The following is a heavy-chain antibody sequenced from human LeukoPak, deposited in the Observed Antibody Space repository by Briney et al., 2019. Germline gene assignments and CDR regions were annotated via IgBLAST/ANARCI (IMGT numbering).Heavy chain of an antibody. CDR3: ARDLRGKGDAFDI. Sequence: GGSLRLSCAASGFTFSRYWMHWVRQAPGKGLEWVANIKQDGSEKYYVDSVKGRFTISRDNAKNSLSLQMNSLRAEDTAVYYCARDLRGKGDAFDIWGQGTMVTVSS. CDR2: IKQDGSEK. J-gene: IGHJ3*02. V-gene: IGHV3-7*04. CDR1: GFTFSRYW.